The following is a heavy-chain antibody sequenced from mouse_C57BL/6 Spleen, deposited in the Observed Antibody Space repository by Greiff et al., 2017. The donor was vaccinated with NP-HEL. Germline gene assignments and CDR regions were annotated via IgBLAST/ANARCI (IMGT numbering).Heavy chain of an antibody. CDR2: IHPSDRYT. CDR1: GYTFTSYW. J-gene: IGHJ3*01. V-gene: IGHV1-74*01. Sequence: VQLQQPGAELVKPGASVKVSCKASGYTFTSYWMHWVKQRPGQGLEIMLRIHPSDRYTNYNQPFKGNATLTVDKSSSTAYMQLSSLTSEDSAVYYCAMGTMGLRQLAWFAYWGQGTLVTVSA. D-gene: IGHD2-4*01. CDR3: AMGTMGLRQLAWFAY.